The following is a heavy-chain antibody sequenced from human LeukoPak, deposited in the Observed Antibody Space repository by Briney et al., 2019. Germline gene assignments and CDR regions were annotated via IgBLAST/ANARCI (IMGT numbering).Heavy chain of an antibody. D-gene: IGHD5-24*01. CDR2: MNPSDQT. J-gene: IGHJ3*02. Sequence: ASVKVSCKASGYTSTRPDINWVRQATGKGLEWLGWMNPSDQTGYSQNFQGRLTFTRDISRNTAYMELSSLTPDDTAVYFCARYTIADGFDMWGQGTMVTVSS. V-gene: IGHV1-8*01. CDR3: ARYTIADGFDM. CDR1: GYTSTRPD.